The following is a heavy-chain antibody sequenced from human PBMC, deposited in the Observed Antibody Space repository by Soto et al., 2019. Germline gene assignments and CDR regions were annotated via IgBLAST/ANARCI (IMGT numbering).Heavy chain of an antibody. J-gene: IGHJ4*02. CDR1: GFTFSSYA. Sequence: EVQLLESGVGLVQPGGSLRLSCAASGFTFSSYAMSWVRQAPGKGLEWVSAISGSGGSTYYADSVKGRFTISRDNSKNTLYLQMNSLRAEDTAVYYCAKPLRESSSWHLPLGYWGQGTLVTVSS. V-gene: IGHV3-23*01. CDR2: ISGSGGST. CDR3: AKPLRESSSWHLPLGY. D-gene: IGHD6-13*01.